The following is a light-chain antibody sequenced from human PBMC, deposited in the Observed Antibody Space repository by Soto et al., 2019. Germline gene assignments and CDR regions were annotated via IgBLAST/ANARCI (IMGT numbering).Light chain of an antibody. CDR2: DAS. J-gene: IGKJ2*01. CDR3: PQRSNWPPT. Sequence: EIVLTQSPATLSLSPGERATLSCRDSRSVSSYLAWYQQKPGQAPRLLIYDASNRATGIPARFSGSGSGTDFTLTISNLEPEDFAVYYCPQRSNWPPTFGQGTKLEIK. V-gene: IGKV3-11*01. CDR1: RSVSSY.